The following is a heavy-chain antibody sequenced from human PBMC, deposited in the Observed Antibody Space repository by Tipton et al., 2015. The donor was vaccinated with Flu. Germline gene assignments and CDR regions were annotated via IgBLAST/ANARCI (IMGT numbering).Heavy chain of an antibody. CDR3: ARGTTGLNSYGSGRGGAFDI. D-gene: IGHD3-10*01. J-gene: IGHJ3*02. CDR1: GGSFSGYY. CDR2: INHSGST. Sequence: TLSLTCAVYGGSFSGYYWSWIRQAPGKGLEWIGEINHSGSTNYNPSLKSRVTISVDTSKNQFSLKLSSVTAADTAVYYCARGTTGLNSYGSGRGGAFDIWGQGTMVTVSS. V-gene: IGHV4-34*01.